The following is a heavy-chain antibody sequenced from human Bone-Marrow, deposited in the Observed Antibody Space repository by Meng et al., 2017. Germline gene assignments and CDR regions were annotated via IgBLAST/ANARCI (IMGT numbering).Heavy chain of an antibody. CDR2: IYSGGVT. CDR1: GFTVTGYH. CDR3: ARGGYYYETSGPDY. D-gene: IGHD3-22*01. Sequence: LVESGGGLVQPGESLRLSCAASGFTVTGYHMTWVRQAPGKGLEWVSVIYSGGVTYYADSVKGRFTISRDNSNNRVYLQMNSLRPDDTAVYYCARGGYYYETSGPDYWGQGTLVTVSS. J-gene: IGHJ4*02. V-gene: IGHV3-66*02.